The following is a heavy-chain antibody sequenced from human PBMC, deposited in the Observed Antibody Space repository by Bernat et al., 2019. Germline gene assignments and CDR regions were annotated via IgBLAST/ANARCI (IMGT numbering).Heavy chain of an antibody. J-gene: IGHJ4*02. Sequence: EVQLVESGGGLVQPGGSLRLSCAASGFSFSSYSMNWVRQAPGKGLEWVSFISVNIGTSHSADSGKGRFTISRDNAKNSLYLQMNSLRAEDTAVYYCARRGGSGYVIQWGQGTLVTVSS. V-gene: IGHV3-48*01. CDR3: ARRGGSGYVIQ. CDR1: GFSFSSYS. CDR2: ISVNIGTS. D-gene: IGHD3-3*01.